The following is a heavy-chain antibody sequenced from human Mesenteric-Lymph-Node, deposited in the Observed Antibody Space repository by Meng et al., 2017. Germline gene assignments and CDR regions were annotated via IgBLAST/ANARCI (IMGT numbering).Heavy chain of an antibody. J-gene: IGHJ5*02. CDR2: IYYSGST. CDR3: ARGQRSYSGSYPEWFDP. Sequence: VPVQDWGPGPVKPSQPLSLTCTVSGGSISSGDYYWSWIRQPPGKGLEWIGCIYYSGSTYYNPSLKGRVTISVDTSKNQFSLNLSSVTAADTAVYYCARGQRSYSGSYPEWFDPWGQGTLVTVSS. D-gene: IGHD1-26*01. CDR1: GGSISSGDYY. V-gene: IGHV4-30-4*01.